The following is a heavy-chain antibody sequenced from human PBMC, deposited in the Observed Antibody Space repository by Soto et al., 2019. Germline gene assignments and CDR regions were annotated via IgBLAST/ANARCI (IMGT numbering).Heavy chain of an antibody. D-gene: IGHD3-10*02. J-gene: IGHJ4*02. CDR3: ANDGSVGYVFVGY. V-gene: IGHV3-23*01. CDR1: GFTFSSYA. Sequence: EVQLLESGGGLVQPGGSLRLSCAASGFTFSSYAMSWVRQAPGKGLEWVSAISGRGGSTYYADSVKGRFTISRDNSKNTLYLQMNSLRAEDTAVYYCANDGSVGYVFVGYWGQGTLVTVSS. CDR2: ISGRGGST.